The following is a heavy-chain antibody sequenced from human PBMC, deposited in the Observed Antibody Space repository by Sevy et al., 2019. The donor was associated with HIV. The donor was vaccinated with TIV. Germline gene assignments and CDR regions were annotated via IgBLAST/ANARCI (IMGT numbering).Heavy chain of an antibody. CDR3: ARQIRWLQFDYYGMDV. J-gene: IGHJ6*02. V-gene: IGHV3-74*01. D-gene: IGHD5-12*01. CDR1: GFTFSSYW. Sequence: GGSLRLSCAASGFTFSSYWMHWVRQAPGKGLVWVSRINSDGSSTSYADSVKGRFTISRDNAKNTLYLQMNSLRAEDTVVYYCARQIRWLQFDYYGMDVWGQGTTVTVSS. CDR2: INSDGSST.